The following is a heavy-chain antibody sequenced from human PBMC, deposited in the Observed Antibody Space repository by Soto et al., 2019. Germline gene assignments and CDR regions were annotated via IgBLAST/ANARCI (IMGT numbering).Heavy chain of an antibody. Sequence: QVQLQESGPGLAKPSETLSLTCSVSGGSVSGGSYQWTWIRQAPGKGLEWIGYVHFSGGTNYNPYLESRVTISIDTSRDQFSLKLTSLTAADTAVYFCARDNMATFDYHYYGMDVWGQGTTVTVSS. CDR3: ARDNMATFDYHYYGMDV. CDR2: VHFSGGT. D-gene: IGHD5-12*01. CDR1: GGSVSGGSYQ. V-gene: IGHV4-61*01. J-gene: IGHJ6*02.